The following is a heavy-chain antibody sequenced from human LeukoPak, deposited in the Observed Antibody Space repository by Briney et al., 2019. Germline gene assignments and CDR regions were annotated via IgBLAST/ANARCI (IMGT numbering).Heavy chain of an antibody. CDR2: ISGTGGST. D-gene: IGHD2-8*01. CDR1: GFTFNNYA. V-gene: IGHV3-23*01. CDR3: ARDLGNGENASQGGK. J-gene: IGHJ4*02. Sequence: GGSLRLSCAASGFTFNNYAMSWVRQAPGKGLEWVSSISGTGGSTYYANSVKGRFTISRDNSKNALSLQMNSLRAEGTAVYYCARDLGNGENASQGGKWGQGTLVTVSS.